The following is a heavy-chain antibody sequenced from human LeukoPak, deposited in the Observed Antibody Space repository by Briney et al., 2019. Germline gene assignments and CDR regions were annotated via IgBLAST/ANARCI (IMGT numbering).Heavy chain of an antibody. CDR2: INWNGGST. CDR1: EFSVGSNY. V-gene: IGHV3-20*04. J-gene: IGHJ4*02. D-gene: IGHD6-19*01. CDR3: ARGLSSGWYRIDY. Sequence: GGSLRLSCAASEFSVGSNYMTWVRQAPGKGLEWVSGINWNGGSTGYADSVKGRFTISRDNAKNSLYLQMNSLRAEDTALYYCARGLSSGWYRIDYWGQGTLVTVSS.